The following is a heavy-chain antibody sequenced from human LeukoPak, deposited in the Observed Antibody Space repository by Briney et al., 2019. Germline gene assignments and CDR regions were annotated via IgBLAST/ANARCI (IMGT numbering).Heavy chain of an antibody. CDR2: ISYDGSNK. CDR3: AKAPRFGARSTEYYYYYMDV. V-gene: IGHV3-30*04. D-gene: IGHD3-16*01. J-gene: IGHJ6*03. Sequence: GGSLRLSCAASGFTFSSYAMHWVRQAPGKGLEWVAVISYDGSNKYYAVSVKGRFTISRDNSKNTLYVQMNSLRAEDTAVYYCAKAPRFGARSTEYYYYYMDVWGKGTTVTVSS. CDR1: GFTFSSYA.